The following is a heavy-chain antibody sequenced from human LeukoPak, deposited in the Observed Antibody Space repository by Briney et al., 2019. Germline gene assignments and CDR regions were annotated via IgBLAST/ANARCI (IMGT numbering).Heavy chain of an antibody. CDR3: AGGLSDYYYTVGY. CDR1: GFTVTNYW. Sequence: GGSLRLSCTTSGFTVTNYWMHWVRQAPGQGLVWVSRINSDGSNTNYAGSVKGRFTISRDNARNTLYLQMNSLRAEDTAVYYCAGGLSDYYYTVGYWGQGTLVTVSS. CDR2: INSDGSNT. V-gene: IGHV3-74*01. J-gene: IGHJ4*02. D-gene: IGHD3-22*01.